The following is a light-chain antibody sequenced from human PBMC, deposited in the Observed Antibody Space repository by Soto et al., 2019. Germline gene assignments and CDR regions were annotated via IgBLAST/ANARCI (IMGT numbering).Light chain of an antibody. J-gene: IGLJ1*01. CDR1: ISDVGSHNL. CDR2: EVN. V-gene: IGLV2-23*02. Sequence: QSVLTQPASVSGSPGQSITISCTGTISDVGSHNLVSWYQQHADKAPKHIIYEVNERPSGVSSRFSGSKSGNTASLTVSGLQPDDEADYHCCSFAGSNPFPYVFGTGTKSPS. CDR3: CSFAGSNPFPYV.